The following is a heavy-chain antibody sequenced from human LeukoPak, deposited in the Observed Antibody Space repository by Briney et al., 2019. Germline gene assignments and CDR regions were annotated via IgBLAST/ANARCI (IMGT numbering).Heavy chain of an antibody. CDR2: ISGGGYTT. V-gene: IGHV3-23*01. CDR3: AKGSEVGPVDY. D-gene: IGHD1-26*01. J-gene: IGHJ4*02. Sequence: PGGSLRLSCAASGFTFSSYAMYWVRQAPGKGLEWVSAISGGGYTTYYADSVKGRFTISRDNSKNTLYLQMNSLRVEDTAVYYCAKGSEVGPVDYWGQGTLVTVSS. CDR1: GFTFSSYA.